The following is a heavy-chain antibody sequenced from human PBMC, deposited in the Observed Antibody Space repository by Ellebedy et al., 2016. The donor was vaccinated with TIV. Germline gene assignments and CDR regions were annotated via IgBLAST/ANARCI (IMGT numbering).Heavy chain of an antibody. V-gene: IGHV1-2*02. Sequence: AASVKVSCKTSGYTFTGYYMHWVRQAPGQGLEWMGWINPNSGDTNYVPKFQGRVTMTRDTSISTAYMELGRLRSDDPAVYYCSFDWLPIGDAFDIWGQGTMVTVSS. D-gene: IGHD3-9*01. CDR2: INPNSGDT. CDR1: GYTFTGYY. J-gene: IGHJ3*02. CDR3: SFDWLPIGDAFDI.